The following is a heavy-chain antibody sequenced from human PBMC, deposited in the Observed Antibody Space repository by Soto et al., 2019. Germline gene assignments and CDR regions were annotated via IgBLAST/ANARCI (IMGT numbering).Heavy chain of an antibody. D-gene: IGHD3-22*01. CDR2: ISAYNGNT. CDR1: GYTFTSYG. V-gene: IGHV1-18*01. Sequence: ASVKVSCKASGYTFTSYGISWVRQAPGQGLEWMGWISAYNGNTNYAQKLQGRVTMTTDTSTSTAYMELRNLRSDDTAVYYCARGPTDYYDNSANYFLEYWGQGTLVTVSS. CDR3: ARGPTDYYDNSANYFLEY. J-gene: IGHJ4*02.